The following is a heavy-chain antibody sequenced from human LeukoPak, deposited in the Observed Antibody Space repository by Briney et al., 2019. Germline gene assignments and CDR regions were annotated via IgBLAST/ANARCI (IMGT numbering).Heavy chain of an antibody. CDR1: GYTFTSYG. CDR2: ISAYNGNT. V-gene: IGHV1-18*01. J-gene: IGHJ6*03. CDR3: ASSKDQTGDRVIGPYYYYYYMDV. D-gene: IGHD7-27*01. Sequence: GASVKVSCKASGYTFTSYGISWVRQAPGQGLEWIGWISAYNGNTNYAQKLQGRVTMTTYTSTSTAYMALRSLRSDDTAVYYCASSKDQTGDRVIGPYYYYYYMDVWGKGTTVTVSS.